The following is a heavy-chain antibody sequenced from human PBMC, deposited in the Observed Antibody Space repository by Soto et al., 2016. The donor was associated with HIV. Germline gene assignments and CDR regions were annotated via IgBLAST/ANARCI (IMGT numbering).Heavy chain of an antibody. CDR1: GYTFTSYG. CDR3: ARDLTFAVQLWSDAFDI. V-gene: IGHV1-18*01. CDR2: ISAYNGNT. J-gene: IGHJ3*02. D-gene: IGHD5-18*01. Sequence: QVQLVQSGAEVKKPGASVKVSCKASGYTFTSYGISWVRQAPGQGLEWMGWISAYNGNTNYAQKLQGRVTMTTDTSTSTAYMELRSLRSDDTAVYYCARDLTFAVQLWSDAFDIWGQGTMVTVSS.